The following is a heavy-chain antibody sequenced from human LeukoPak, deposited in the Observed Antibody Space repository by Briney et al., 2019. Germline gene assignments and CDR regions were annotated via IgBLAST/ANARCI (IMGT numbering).Heavy chain of an antibody. V-gene: IGHV4-4*07. D-gene: IGHD3-3*01. CDR1: GDSIRGFY. J-gene: IGHJ4*02. CDR2: MYISGST. Sequence: SETLSLTCTVSGDSIRGFYWSWVRQPAGQGLEYIGHMYISGSTTYNPSLKSRVTMSVDLAKNEASLKLTSVTAADTAIYFCASLDGETFAHWGRGTLVLVSS. CDR3: ASLDGETFAH.